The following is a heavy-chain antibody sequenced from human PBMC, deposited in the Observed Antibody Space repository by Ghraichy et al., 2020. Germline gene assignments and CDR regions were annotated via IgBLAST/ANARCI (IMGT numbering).Heavy chain of an antibody. J-gene: IGHJ6*02. CDR2: IYHSGST. V-gene: IGHV4-4*02. D-gene: IGHD5-18*01. CDR3: ARDRYSYGYYYYYGMDV. CDR1: GGSISSSNW. Sequence: GSLRLSCAVSGGSISSSNWWSWVRQPPGKGLEWIGEIYHSGSTNYNPSLKSRVTISVDKSKNQFSLKLSSVTAADTAVYYCARDRYSYGYYYYYGMDVWGQGTTVTVSS.